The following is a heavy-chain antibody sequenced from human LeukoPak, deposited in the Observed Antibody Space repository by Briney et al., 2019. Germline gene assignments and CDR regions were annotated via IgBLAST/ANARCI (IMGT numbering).Heavy chain of an antibody. CDR1: GYTFTSYD. CDR2: MNPNSGNT. V-gene: IGHV1-8*03. Sequence: GASVKVSCKASGYTFTSYDINWVRQATGQGLEWMGWMNPNSGNTGYAQKFQGRVTITRNTSIELSSLRSEDTAVCYCARVRKTNWFDPWGQGTLVTVSS. CDR3: ARVRKTNWFDP. J-gene: IGHJ5*02.